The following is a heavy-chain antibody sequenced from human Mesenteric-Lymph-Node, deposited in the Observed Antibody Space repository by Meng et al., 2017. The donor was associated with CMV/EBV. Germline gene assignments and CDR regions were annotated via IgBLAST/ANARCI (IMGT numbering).Heavy chain of an antibody. CDR3: AREIGGKYRYDY. Sequence: GESLKISCAASGFTFSSYAMHWVRQAPGKGLEWVAVISYDGSNKYYADSVKGRFTISRDNSKNTLYLQMNSLRAEDTAVYYCAREIGGKYRYDYWGQGTLVTVSS. CDR2: ISYDGSNK. CDR1: GFTFSSYA. D-gene: IGHD1-26*01. J-gene: IGHJ4*02. V-gene: IGHV3-30-3*01.